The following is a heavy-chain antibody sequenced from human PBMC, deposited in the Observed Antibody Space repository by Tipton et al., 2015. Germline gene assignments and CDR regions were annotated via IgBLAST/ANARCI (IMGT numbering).Heavy chain of an antibody. CDR1: GDSVNSASDH. J-gene: IGHJ3*02. CDR2: IHYSGTT. V-gene: IGHV4-61*01. Sequence: TLSLTCTVSGDSVNSASDHWSWIRQSPERRLEWIGYIHYSGTTKYNPSLKGRVSMSLDTSKNQLSLMLNSVIAADTAVYYCARGPPVGATEDLDIWGPGTVVIVSS. CDR3: ARGPPVGATEDLDI. D-gene: IGHD1-26*01.